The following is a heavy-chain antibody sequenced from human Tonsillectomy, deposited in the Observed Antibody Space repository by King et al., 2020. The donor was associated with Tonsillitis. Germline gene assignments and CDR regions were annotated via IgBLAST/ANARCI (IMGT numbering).Heavy chain of an antibody. J-gene: IGHJ6*02. Sequence: VQLQESGPGLVKPSETLSLTCTVSGGSVSSGSYYWSWIRQPPGKGLEWIGYIYYSGNTNYNPSLKSRVTMSVDTSKNQFSLKLSSVTAADPAVYYCARVYPAADYYYGMDVWGQGTTVTVSS. V-gene: IGHV4-61*01. D-gene: IGHD2-2*01. CDR2: IYYSGNT. CDR1: GGSVSSGSYY. CDR3: ARVYPAADYYYGMDV.